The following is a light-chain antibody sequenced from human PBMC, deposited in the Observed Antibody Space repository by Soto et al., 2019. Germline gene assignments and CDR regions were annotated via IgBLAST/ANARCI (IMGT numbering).Light chain of an antibody. J-gene: IGLJ1*01. Sequence: QSALTQPASVSGSPGQSITISCTGTSSDVGDYNYVSWYQQPPGKAPKLMIYEVSNRPSGVSNRFSGSKSGNTASLTISGLQAEDEADYYCSSYTSSSTGVFGTGTKVTVL. CDR2: EVS. CDR3: SSYTSSSTGV. CDR1: SSDVGDYNY. V-gene: IGLV2-14*01.